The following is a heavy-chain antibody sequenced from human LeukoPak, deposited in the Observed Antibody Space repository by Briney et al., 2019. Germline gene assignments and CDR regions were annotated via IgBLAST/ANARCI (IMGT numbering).Heavy chain of an antibody. CDR1: GLTFRNYA. J-gene: IGHJ5*02. CDR2: IWVDGTEK. D-gene: IGHD1-26*01. Sequence: SGGSLRLSCAASGLTFRNYAMHWVRQAAGGRLEWVAVIWVDGTEKYSAPSVMGRFTMYRDSSENTLYLQMNGLRTEDTAVYYCARVNGPNSGNYYTLDLWGQGTPVTASS. CDR3: ARVNGPNSGNYYTLDL. V-gene: IGHV3-33*01.